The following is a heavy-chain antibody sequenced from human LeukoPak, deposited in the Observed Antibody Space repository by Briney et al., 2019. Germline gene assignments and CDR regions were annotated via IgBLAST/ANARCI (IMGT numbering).Heavy chain of an antibody. J-gene: IGHJ4*02. D-gene: IGHD6-13*01. V-gene: IGHV1-18*01. CDR2: ISSYNGNT. CDR3: ARYPLSYSSNWHYYFDY. CDR1: GYSFTNYG. Sequence: GASVEVSCKASGYSFTNYGISWVRQAPGQGLEWMGWISSYNGNTNYAQKLQGRVTMTTDTSTSTAYMELRSLRSDDTAVYYCARYPLSYSSNWHYYFDYWGQGTLVTVSS.